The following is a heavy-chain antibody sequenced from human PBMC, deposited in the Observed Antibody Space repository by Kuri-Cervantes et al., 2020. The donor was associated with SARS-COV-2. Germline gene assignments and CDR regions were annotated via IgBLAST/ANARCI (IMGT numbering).Heavy chain of an antibody. CDR3: ARHRLKNKTYYYDSSGYYYFDY. D-gene: IGHD3-22*01. V-gene: IGHV4-30-2*01. CDR1: GGSISSGGYS. CDR2: IYHSGST. J-gene: IGHJ4*02. Sequence: SQTLSLTCAVSGGSISSGGYSWSWIRQPPGKGLEWIGYIYHSGSTYYNPSLKSRVTISVDRSKNQFSLKLSSVTAADTAVYYCARHRLKNKTYYYDSSGYYYFDYWGQGTLVTVSS.